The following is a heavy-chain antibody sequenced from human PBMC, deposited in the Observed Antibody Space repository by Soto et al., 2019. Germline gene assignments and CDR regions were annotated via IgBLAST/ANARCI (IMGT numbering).Heavy chain of an antibody. CDR1: GGSISSSSYY. J-gene: IGHJ5*02. V-gene: IGHV4-30-4*08. D-gene: IGHD6-13*01. Sequence: SETLSLTCTVSGGSISSSSYYWGWIRQPPGKGLEWIGYIYYSGSTYYNPSLKSRVTISVDTSKNQFSLKLSSVTAADTAVYYCARERPDGSRLDPWGQGTLVTVSA. CDR3: ARERPDGSRLDP. CDR2: IYYSGST.